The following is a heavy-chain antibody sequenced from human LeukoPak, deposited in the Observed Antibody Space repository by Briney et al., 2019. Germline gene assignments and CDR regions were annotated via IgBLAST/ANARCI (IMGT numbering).Heavy chain of an antibody. CDR3: AELGITMFGGV. D-gene: IGHD3-10*02. CDR1: GFTFSSYY. J-gene: IGHJ6*04. V-gene: IGHV3-48*03. CDR2: ISSSGSTI. Sequence: PGGSLSLPCAASGFTFSSYYMNWLRQAPGKGLEWVAYISSSGSTIYYPDSVKGRITISRDNAKNSLYLQMNSLRAEDTAVYYCAELGITMFGGVWGKGTTVTISS.